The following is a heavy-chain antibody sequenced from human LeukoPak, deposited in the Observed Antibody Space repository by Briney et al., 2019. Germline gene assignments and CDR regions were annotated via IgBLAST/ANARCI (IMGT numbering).Heavy chain of an antibody. D-gene: IGHD2-2*02. CDR3: ARGSVIYCSSSSCYTWFDP. V-gene: IGHV1-8*01. CDR2: MNPNSGNT. J-gene: IGHJ5*02. Sequence: ASVKVSCKASGYTFTSYDINWVRQATGQGLEWMGWMNPNSGNTGYAQKFQGRVTMTRNTSISTAYMELSSLRSEDTAVYYCARGSVIYCSSSSCYTWFDPWGQGTLVTVSS. CDR1: GYTFTSYD.